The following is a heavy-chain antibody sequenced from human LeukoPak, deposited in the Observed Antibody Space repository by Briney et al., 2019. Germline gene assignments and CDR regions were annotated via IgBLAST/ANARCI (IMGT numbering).Heavy chain of an antibody. CDR1: GFTFSRYA. V-gene: IGHV3-66*01. D-gene: IGHD4-17*01. CDR2: IYSGGST. J-gene: IGHJ4*02. CDR3: ASSYGDYVSYFDY. Sequence: GGSLRLSCAASGFTFSRYAMSWVRQAPGKGLEWVSVIYSGGSTYYADSVKGRFTISRDNSKNTLYLQMNSLRAEDTAVYYCASSYGDYVSYFDYWGQGTLVTVSS.